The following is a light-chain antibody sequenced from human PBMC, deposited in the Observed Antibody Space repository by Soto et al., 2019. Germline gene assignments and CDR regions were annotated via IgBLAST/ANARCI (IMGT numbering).Light chain of an antibody. V-gene: IGLV1-44*01. Sequence: QSVLTQPPSASGTPGQRVTISCSGSSSNIGSHVVNWYQQVPGTAPKLLIYTNNQRPSGVPDRFSDSKSGTSASLAISGLQSEDEADYYCAAWDGSLQSWVFGGGTMVTVL. CDR3: AAWDGSLQSWV. CDR2: TNN. J-gene: IGLJ3*02. CDR1: SSNIGSHV.